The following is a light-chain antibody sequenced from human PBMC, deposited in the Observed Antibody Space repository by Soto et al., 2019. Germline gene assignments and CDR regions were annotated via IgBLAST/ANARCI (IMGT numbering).Light chain of an antibody. J-gene: IGLJ2*01. Sequence: QSALTQPASVSGSPGQSITISCTGTSSDVGGYKYVSWYQQHPDKAPKLIIFEVSNRPSGISSRFSGSKSGNTASLTISGLQAEDAADYYCASYTSSSTYVIFGRGTKVTVL. V-gene: IGLV2-14*01. CDR3: ASYTSSSTYVI. CDR2: EVS. CDR1: SSDVGGYKY.